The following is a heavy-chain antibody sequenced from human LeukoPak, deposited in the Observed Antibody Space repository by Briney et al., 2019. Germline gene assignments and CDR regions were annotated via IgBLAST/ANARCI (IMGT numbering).Heavy chain of an antibody. D-gene: IGHD6-13*01. V-gene: IGHV3-74*01. Sequence: PGGSLRLSCAASGFTFSSYWMHWVRQAPGKGLVWVSRINTDGSSTSYADSVKGRFTISRDNAKNTLYLQMNSLRAEDTAVYYCARDPGSSYYNLDYWGQGTLVTVSS. J-gene: IGHJ4*02. CDR2: INTDGSST. CDR1: GFTFSSYW. CDR3: ARDPGSSYYNLDY.